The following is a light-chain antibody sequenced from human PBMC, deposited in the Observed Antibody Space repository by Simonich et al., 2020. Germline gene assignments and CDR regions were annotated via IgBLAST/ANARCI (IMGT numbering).Light chain of an antibody. CDR2: DVS. V-gene: IGLV2-14*01. J-gene: IGLJ2*01. Sequence: QSALTQPASVSGSPGQSITISCTGTSRDVCGYNYVSWYQQHPGKAPKLMIYDVSKRPSGVSNRFSGSKSGNPASLTISGLQAEDEADYYCSSYTSSSTLVFGGGTKLTVL. CDR3: SSYTSSSTLV. CDR1: SRDVCGYNY.